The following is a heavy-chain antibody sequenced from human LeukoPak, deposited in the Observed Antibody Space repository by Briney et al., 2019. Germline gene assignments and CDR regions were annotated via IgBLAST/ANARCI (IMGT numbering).Heavy chain of an antibody. CDR2: IYSGGST. Sequence: GGSLRLSCAASGFTVSSNYMSWVRQAPGKGLEWVSVIYSGGSTYYADSVKGRFTISRDNSKNTLYLQMNSLRAEDTAVYYCARDQGYCSGGSCYIFYYFDYWGQGTLVTVSS. V-gene: IGHV3-66*02. D-gene: IGHD2-15*01. CDR1: GFTVSSNY. CDR3: ARDQGYCSGGSCYIFYYFDY. J-gene: IGHJ4*02.